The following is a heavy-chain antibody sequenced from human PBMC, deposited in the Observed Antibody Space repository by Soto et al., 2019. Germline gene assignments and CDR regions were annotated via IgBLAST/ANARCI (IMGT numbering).Heavy chain of an antibody. CDR3: ARRIAAAGEWFDP. D-gene: IGHD6-13*01. V-gene: IGHV4-59*08. J-gene: IGHJ5*02. CDR1: GDSISSYY. Sequence: SDTLSLTCTVYGDSISSYYWSWIRQPPGKGLEWIGYIYYSGSTNYNPSLKSRVTISVDTSKNQFSLKLSSVTAADTAVYYCARRIAAAGEWFDPWGQGTLVTVS. CDR2: IYYSGST.